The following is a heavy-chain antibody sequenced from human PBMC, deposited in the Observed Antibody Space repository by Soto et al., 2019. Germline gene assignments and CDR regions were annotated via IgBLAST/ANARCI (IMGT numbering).Heavy chain of an antibody. CDR3: ARYCIGGSCYITFDY. Sequence: SLRLSCAASGFTFSSYWMTWVRQAPGKGLEWVANIKQDGSEKYYVDSVKGRFTISRDNAKNSLFLQMNSLRAEDTAVYYCARYCIGGSCYITFDYWGQGTLVTVSS. CDR1: GFTFSSYW. V-gene: IGHV3-7*01. J-gene: IGHJ4*02. D-gene: IGHD2-15*01. CDR2: IKQDGSEK.